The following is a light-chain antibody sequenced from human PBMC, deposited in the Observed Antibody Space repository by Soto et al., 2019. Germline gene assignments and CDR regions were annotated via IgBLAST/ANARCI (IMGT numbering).Light chain of an antibody. CDR3: LLYLGGGIWV. V-gene: IGLV8-61*01. Sequence: QTVVTQEPSFSVSPGGTVTHTCGLSSGPVFTSSYPNWYQQTPGQAPRTLIFNTNTRSSGVPDRFSGSILGDKAALTITGAQADDDSYYYCLLYLGGGIWVFGGGTKVTVL. J-gene: IGLJ3*02. CDR2: NTN. CDR1: SGPVFTSSY.